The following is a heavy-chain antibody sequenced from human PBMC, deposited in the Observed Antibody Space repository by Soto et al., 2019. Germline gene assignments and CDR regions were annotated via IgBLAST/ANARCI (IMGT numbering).Heavy chain of an antibody. D-gene: IGHD3-22*01. CDR1: GFTFSDYY. Sequence: GSLRLPCASSGFTFSDYYMSCIRQAPGKGLEWVSYISSSGSIIYYADSVKGRFTISRDNAKNSLYLQMNSLRAEDTAVYYCARDQGYYDSSGYFDFWGQGTLVTVSS. V-gene: IGHV3-11*01. CDR3: ARDQGYYDSSGYFDF. J-gene: IGHJ4*02. CDR2: ISSSGSII.